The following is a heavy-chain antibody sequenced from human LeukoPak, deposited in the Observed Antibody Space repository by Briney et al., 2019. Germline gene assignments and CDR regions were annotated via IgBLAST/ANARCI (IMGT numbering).Heavy chain of an antibody. CDR1: GGSISSYY. V-gene: IGHV4-39*01. CDR2: IYYSGST. J-gene: IGHJ4*02. D-gene: IGHD6-13*01. Sequence: SETLSLTCTVSGGSISSYYWGWIRQPPGKGLEWIWTIYYSGSTYYNPSLTSRVTISVDTSKNQFSLKLSSVTAADTAVYYCASSPNVGSWNYWGQGTLVTVSS. CDR3: ASSPNVGSWNY.